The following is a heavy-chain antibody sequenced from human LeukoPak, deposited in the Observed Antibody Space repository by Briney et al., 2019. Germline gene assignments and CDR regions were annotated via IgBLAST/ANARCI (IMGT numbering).Heavy chain of an antibody. V-gene: IGHV1-69*05. J-gene: IGHJ4*02. CDR1: GGTFSSYA. CDR2: IIPIFGTA. D-gene: IGHD5-24*01. Sequence: GASVKVSCKASGGTFSSYAISWVRQAPGQGLEWMGRIIPIFGTANYAQKFQGRVTITTDESTSTAYMELSSLRSEDTAVYYCARESSRDGYNFRRFDYWGQGTLVTVSS. CDR3: ARESSRDGYNFRRFDY.